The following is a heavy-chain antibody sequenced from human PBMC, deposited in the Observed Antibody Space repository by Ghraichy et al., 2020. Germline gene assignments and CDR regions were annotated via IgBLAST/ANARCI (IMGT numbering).Heavy chain of an antibody. D-gene: IGHD3-22*01. CDR1: GFTFSSYW. V-gene: IGHV3-7*01. CDR3: AREDSSGYYLDFFWYFDL. CDR2: IKQDGREK. J-gene: IGHJ2*01. Sequence: GGSLRLSCAASGFTFSSYWMSWVRQAPGKGLEWVANIKQDGREKYYVESVKGRFIISRDNAKNSLYLQMNSLRAEDTAVYYCAREDSSGYYLDFFWYFDLWGRGTLVTVSS.